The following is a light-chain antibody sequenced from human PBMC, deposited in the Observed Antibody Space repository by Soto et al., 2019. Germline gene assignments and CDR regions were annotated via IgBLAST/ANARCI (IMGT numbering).Light chain of an antibody. Sequence: ESVLTQSPGTLSLSPGERATLSCRASQSVSSSYLAWYQQKPGQAPRLLIYGASTRATGIPDRFSASGSGTDFTFTISGLEPEDFAVYYCLQNGSALITFGQGTRLEIK. CDR3: LQNGSALIT. CDR2: GAS. J-gene: IGKJ5*01. CDR1: QSVSSSY. V-gene: IGKV3-20*01.